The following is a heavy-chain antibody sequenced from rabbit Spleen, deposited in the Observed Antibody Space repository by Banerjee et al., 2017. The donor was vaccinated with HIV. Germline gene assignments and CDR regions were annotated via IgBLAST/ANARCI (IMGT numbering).Heavy chain of an antibody. CDR3: ARDGVGYAGWNDL. V-gene: IGHV1S45*01. CDR1: GFDLNNYW. D-gene: IGHD4-2*01. CDR2: IASAGTGIT. J-gene: IGHJ4*01. Sequence: QEQLVESGGGLVQPEGSLTLTCKVSGFDLNNYWMTWVRQAPGKGLEWIGCIASAGTGITYYASWAKGRFTISKTSSTAMTLQLTSLTAADTATYFCARDGVGYAGWNDLWGPGTLVTVS.